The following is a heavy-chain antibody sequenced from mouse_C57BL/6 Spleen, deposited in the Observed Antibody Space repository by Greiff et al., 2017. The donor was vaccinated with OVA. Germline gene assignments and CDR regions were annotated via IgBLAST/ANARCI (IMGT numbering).Heavy chain of an antibody. CDR3: ARRDWGYYGSSYDAMDY. CDR2: IYPGDGDT. Sequence: QVQLQQSGPELVKPGASVKISCKASGYAFSSSWMNWVKQRPGKGLEWIGRIYPGDGDTNYNGKFKGKATLTADKSSSTAYMQLSRLTSEDSAVYFCARRDWGYYGSSYDAMDYWGQGTSVTVSS. D-gene: IGHD1-1*01. J-gene: IGHJ4*01. V-gene: IGHV1-82*01. CDR1: GYAFSSSW.